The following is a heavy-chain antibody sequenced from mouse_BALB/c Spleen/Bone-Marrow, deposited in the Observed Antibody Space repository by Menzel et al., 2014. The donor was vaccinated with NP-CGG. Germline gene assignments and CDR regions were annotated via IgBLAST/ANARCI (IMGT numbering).Heavy chain of an antibody. D-gene: IGHD2-3*01. Sequence: VQRVESGPGLVAPSQSLSITCSVSGFSLTSYGVHWVRQPPGKGLEWLGIIWAGGSTTYNSALMSRLSISRDNSKNQVFLEMDSMQTDDTAMYYCARCYDGPCYYFMDYWGQGTSVTVSS. CDR3: ARCYDGPCYYFMDY. CDR2: IWAGGST. CDR1: GFSLTSYG. J-gene: IGHJ4*01. V-gene: IGHV2-9*02.